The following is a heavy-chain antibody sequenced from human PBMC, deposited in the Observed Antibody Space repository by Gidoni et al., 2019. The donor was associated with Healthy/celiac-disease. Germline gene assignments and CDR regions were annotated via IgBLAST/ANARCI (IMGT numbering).Heavy chain of an antibody. CDR1: GFTFRSYA. J-gene: IGHJ6*02. CDR3: AKFLGIGDFGDDYYGMDV. D-gene: IGHD3-16*01. Sequence: EVQLLESGGGLVQPGGSLRLPCAASGFTFRSYALSWVRQAPGKGLEWVSASSGSGGSTYYADSVKGRFTISRDNSKNTLYLQMNSLRAEDTAVYYCAKFLGIGDFGDDYYGMDVWGQGTTVTVSS. V-gene: IGHV3-23*01. CDR2: SSGSGGST.